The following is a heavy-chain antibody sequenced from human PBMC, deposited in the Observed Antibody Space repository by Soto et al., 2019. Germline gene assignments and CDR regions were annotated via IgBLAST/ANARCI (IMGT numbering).Heavy chain of an antibody. Sequence: EVQLVESGGGLVQPGGSLRLSWAASGFTFSSYAMHWVRQAPGKGLEYVSAISSNGGSTYYANSVKGRFTISRDNSKNTLYLQMGSLRAEDMAVYYCAREEAPLLNFDYWGQGTLVTVSS. V-gene: IGHV3-64*01. CDR3: AREEAPLLNFDY. J-gene: IGHJ4*02. CDR2: ISSNGGST. D-gene: IGHD1-26*01. CDR1: GFTFSSYA.